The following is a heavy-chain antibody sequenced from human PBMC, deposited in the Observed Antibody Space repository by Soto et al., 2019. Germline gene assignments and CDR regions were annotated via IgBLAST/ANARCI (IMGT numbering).Heavy chain of an antibody. CDR3: ARDQLYGSGSYSYYYYYGMDV. V-gene: IGHV1-18*01. CDR1: GYTFTSYG. D-gene: IGHD3-10*01. CDR2: ISAYNGNT. J-gene: IGHJ6*02. Sequence: ASVKVSCKASGYTFTSYGISRVRQAPGQGLEWMGWISAYNGNTNYAQKLQGRVTMTTDTSTSTAYMELRSLRSDDTAVYYCARDQLYGSGSYSYYYYYGMDVWGQGTTVTVSS.